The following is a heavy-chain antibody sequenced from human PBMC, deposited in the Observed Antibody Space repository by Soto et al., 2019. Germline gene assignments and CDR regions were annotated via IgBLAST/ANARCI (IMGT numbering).Heavy chain of an antibody. CDR1: GYTFSNYG. J-gene: IGHJ1*01. V-gene: IGHV1-18*01. CDR3: ARLAAAGSGMRF. D-gene: IGHD6-13*01. CDR2: ISSYNGDT. Sequence: GASVKVSCKTSGYTFSNYGVSWVRQAPEQGHEWVGWISSYNGDTYYAQNLNGRVTLSTDTSTTTAYMELRSLTSDDTEMYYCARLAAAGSGMRFWGQGTLVTVSS.